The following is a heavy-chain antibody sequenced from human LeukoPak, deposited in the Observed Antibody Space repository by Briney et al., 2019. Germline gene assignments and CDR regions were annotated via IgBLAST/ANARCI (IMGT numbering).Heavy chain of an antibody. J-gene: IGHJ3*02. D-gene: IGHD3-10*01. CDR2: ISGSGGST. CDR1: GFTFSSYS. V-gene: IGHV3-23*01. CDR3: ARVKGRITMLRNAFDI. Sequence: PGGSLRLSCAASGFTFSSYSMNWVRQAPGKGLEWVSAISGSGGSTYYADSVKGRFTISRDNSKNTLYLQMNSLRAEDTAVYYCARVKGRITMLRNAFDIWGQGTMVTVSS.